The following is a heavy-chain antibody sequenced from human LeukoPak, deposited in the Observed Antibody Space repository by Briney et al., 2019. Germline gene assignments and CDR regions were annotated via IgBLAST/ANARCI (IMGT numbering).Heavy chain of an antibody. V-gene: IGHV4-59*08. CDR1: GASIRSSY. CDR2: IYYTGST. D-gene: IGHD3-22*01. Sequence: SETLSLTCTVSGASIRSSYWSWLRQPPGKGLEWIGYIYYTGSTNSNPSLKSRVTVSVDTSKNQFSLKLNSMTAADTAVYYCARLDRSGYEMGGTWFDPWGQGTLVTVSS. J-gene: IGHJ5*02. CDR3: ARLDRSGYEMGGTWFDP.